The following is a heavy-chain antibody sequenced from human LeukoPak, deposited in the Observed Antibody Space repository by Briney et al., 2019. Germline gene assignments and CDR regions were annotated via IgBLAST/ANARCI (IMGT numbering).Heavy chain of an antibody. V-gene: IGHV1-69*06. CDR1: GYTFTSYD. J-gene: IGHJ3*02. D-gene: IGHD6-13*01. CDR2: IIPIFGTA. CDR3: ARDLAAAGIRDAFDI. Sequence: SVKVSCKASGYTFTSYDINWVRQAPGQGLEWMGGIIPIFGTANYAQKFQGRVTITADKSTSTAYMELSSLRSEDTAVYYCARDLAAAGIRDAFDIWGQGTMVTVSS.